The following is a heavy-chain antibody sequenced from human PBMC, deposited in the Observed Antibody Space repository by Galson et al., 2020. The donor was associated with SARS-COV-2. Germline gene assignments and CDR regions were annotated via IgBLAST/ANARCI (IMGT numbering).Heavy chain of an antibody. Sequence: TGGSLRLSCAASQFTLSNYAMSWLRQAPGKGLEWVSSVSRGGDSSYYADSVAGRFTISRDNSKNTLYLHMNNLRADDTAIYYCAKDLSLWDHWGQGTLVTVSS. CDR2: VSRGGDSS. CDR3: AKDLSLWDH. V-gene: IGHV3-23*01. CDR1: QFTLSNYA. J-gene: IGHJ4*02.